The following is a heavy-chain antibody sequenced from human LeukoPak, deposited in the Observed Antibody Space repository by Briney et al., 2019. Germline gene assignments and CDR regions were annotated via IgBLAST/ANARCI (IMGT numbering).Heavy chain of an antibody. D-gene: IGHD2-21*01. CDR1: GGSISSGPYF. J-gene: IGHJ4*02. V-gene: IGHV4-30-2*06. CDR3: ARKGPEHLPTYFDH. CDR2: IWPSGST. Sequence: SETLSLTCSVSGGSISSGPYFWSCIRQSPGQGLECIGYIWPSGSTNYNPSLSGRVAISLDKSRNHFTLMVTAVTAADTAFYYCARKGPEHLPTYFDHWGQGTLVTVSS.